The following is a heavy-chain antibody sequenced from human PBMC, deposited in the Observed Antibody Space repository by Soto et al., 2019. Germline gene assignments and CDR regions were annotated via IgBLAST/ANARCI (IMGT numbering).Heavy chain of an antibody. CDR2: INHSGST. CDR3: ARENGITGTRRGYYYMDV. D-gene: IGHD1-7*01. J-gene: IGHJ6*03. V-gene: IGHV4-34*01. Sequence: SETLSLTCAVYGGSFSGYYWSWIRQPPGKGLEWIGEINHSGSTNYNPSLKSRVTISVDTSKNQFSLKLSSVTAADTAVYYCARENGITGTRRGYYYMDVWGKGTTVTVSS. CDR1: GGSFSGYY.